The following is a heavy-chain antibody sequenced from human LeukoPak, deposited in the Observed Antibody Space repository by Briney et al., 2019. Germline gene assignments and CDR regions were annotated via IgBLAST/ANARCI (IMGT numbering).Heavy chain of an antibody. V-gene: IGHV1-2*02. CDR1: GYSFTDYY. CDR3: ARVYGSGSYYAFDI. D-gene: IGHD3-10*01. Sequence: ASVKVSCKASGYSFTDYYMQWVRQAPGQGLEWMGWINPNSGGTKYAQKFKGRVTMTRDTSISTAYMELSRLRSDDTAVYYCARVYGSGSYYAFDIWGQGTMVTVSS. J-gene: IGHJ3*02. CDR2: INPNSGGT.